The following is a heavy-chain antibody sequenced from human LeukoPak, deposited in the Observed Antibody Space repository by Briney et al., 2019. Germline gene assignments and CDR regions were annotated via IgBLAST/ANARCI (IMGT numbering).Heavy chain of an antibody. CDR3: ARDYCGGDCYANYSYYYMDV. CDR2: INSNGGST. CDR1: GFTFSSYA. Sequence: GGSLRLSCAASGFTFSSYAMHWVRQAPGKGLEYVSAINSNGGSTYYTNSVKGRFTISRDNSKNTLYLQMGSLRAEDMAVYYCARDYCGGDCYANYSYYYMDVWGKGTTVTVSS. D-gene: IGHD2-21*02. V-gene: IGHV3-64*01. J-gene: IGHJ6*03.